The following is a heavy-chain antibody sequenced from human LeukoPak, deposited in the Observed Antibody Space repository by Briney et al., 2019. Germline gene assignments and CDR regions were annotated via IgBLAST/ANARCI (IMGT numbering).Heavy chain of an antibody. J-gene: IGHJ4*02. D-gene: IGHD3-22*01. CDR2: IYYSGST. V-gene: IGHV4-39*07. CDR3: ARNPAYDSSGHYFVPRANYFDY. Sequence: PSETLSLTCTVSGGSISSSSYYWGWIRQPPGKGLEWIGSIYYSGSTYYNPSLKSRVTISVDTSKNQFSLKLSSVTAADTAVYYCARNPAYDSSGHYFVPRANYFDYWGQGTLVTVSS. CDR1: GGSISSSSYY.